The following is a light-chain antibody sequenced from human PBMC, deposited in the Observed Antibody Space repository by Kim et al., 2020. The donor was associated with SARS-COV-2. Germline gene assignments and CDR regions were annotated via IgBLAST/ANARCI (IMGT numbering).Light chain of an antibody. CDR2: KAS. V-gene: IGKV1-5*03. Sequence: ASVGYRVTITCRASQNIDNYLAWYQQKPGKAPKVLIYKASILESGVPSRFSGSGSGTEFTLAISSLQPDDFALYYCQQFTAYPWTFGQGTKVDIK. CDR3: QQFTAYPWT. CDR1: QNIDNY. J-gene: IGKJ1*01.